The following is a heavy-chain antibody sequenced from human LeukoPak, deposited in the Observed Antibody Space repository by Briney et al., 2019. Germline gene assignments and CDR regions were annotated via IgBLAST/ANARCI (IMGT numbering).Heavy chain of an antibody. CDR2: IKSKANGGTT. Sequence: GGSLRLSCAASGFTFSNAWFNWVRQAPGKGLEWVALIKSKANGGTTGYAAPAKGRFTISRDDSKNTLSLQMNSLKSEDTAVYYCVTERAGTFDYWGQGTLVAVSS. CDR1: GFTFSNAW. J-gene: IGHJ4*02. D-gene: IGHD3-10*01. V-gene: IGHV3-15*07. CDR3: VTERAGTFDY.